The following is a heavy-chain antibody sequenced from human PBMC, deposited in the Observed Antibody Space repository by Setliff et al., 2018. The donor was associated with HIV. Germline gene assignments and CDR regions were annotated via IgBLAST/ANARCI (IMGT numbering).Heavy chain of an antibody. CDR3: ARGAGAFGAKLDS. CDR1: GGSITNADYY. Sequence: SETLSLTCAVSGGSITNADYYWSWIRQPPGKGLEWLGYMSFSANSNYNPSLKNRITISIDTSKNQFSLRLKSVTAADAAIYYCARGAGAFGAKLDSWGQGSLVTVSS. V-gene: IGHV4-61*08. D-gene: IGHD3-10*01. J-gene: IGHJ4*02. CDR2: MSFSANS.